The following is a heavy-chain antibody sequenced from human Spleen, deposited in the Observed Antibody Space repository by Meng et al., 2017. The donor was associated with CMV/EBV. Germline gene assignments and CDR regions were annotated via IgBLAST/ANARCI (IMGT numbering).Heavy chain of an antibody. CDR2: ISWNSDTV. Sequence: SLKISCAASGFTFEDYAMHWVRQAPGKGLEWVSGISWNSDTVDYADSVKGRFTISRDNAKNSLYLQMNSLRAEDTALYYCAKALLYYDILTAYYNPDYYYGMDVWGQGTTVTVSS. J-gene: IGHJ6*02. D-gene: IGHD3-9*01. CDR1: GFTFEDYA. CDR3: AKALLYYDILTAYYNPDYYYGMDV. V-gene: IGHV3-9*01.